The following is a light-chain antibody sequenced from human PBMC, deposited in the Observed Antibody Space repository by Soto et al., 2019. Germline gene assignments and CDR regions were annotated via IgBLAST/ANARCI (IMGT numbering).Light chain of an antibody. CDR3: QQRSNWPPWT. CDR1: QSVDSY. Sequence: EIVLTQSPATLSLSPGERATLSCRASQSVDSYLAWYQQKPGQAPRLLIYDASNRATGIPARFSGSWSGTDFTLTISSLEPEDFAVYYCQQRSNWPPWTFGQGTKVEI. J-gene: IGKJ1*01. CDR2: DAS. V-gene: IGKV3-11*01.